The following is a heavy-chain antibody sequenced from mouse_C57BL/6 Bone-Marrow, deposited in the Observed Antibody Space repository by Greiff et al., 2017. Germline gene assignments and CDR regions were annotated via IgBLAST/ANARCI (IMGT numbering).Heavy chain of an antibody. CDR3: TSYYDYAMDY. D-gene: IGHD1-1*02. J-gene: IGHJ4*01. V-gene: IGHV14-4*01. Sequence: EVKLQQSGAELVRPGASVKLSCTASGFNIKDYYMHWVKQRPEQGLEWIGWIDPENGDTEYASKFQGKATITADTSSNTAYLQLSSLTSEDTAVYYCTSYYDYAMDYWGQGTSVTVSS. CDR2: IDPENGDT. CDR1: GFNIKDYY.